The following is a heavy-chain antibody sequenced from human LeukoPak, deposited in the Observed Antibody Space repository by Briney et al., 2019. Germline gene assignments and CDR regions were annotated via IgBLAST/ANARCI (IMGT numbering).Heavy chain of an antibody. Sequence: QAGGSLRLSCAASGFTFNTYAMSWVRQAPGKGLEWVSVISGSGGTTYYAESVKGRFTVSRDNSKNTLSLQMNSLRAEDTAVYFCAKVSGAAGFQKGTYYYYGMDVCGQGTTVTVSS. CDR3: AKVSGAAGFQKGTYYYYGMDV. J-gene: IGHJ6*02. CDR1: GFTFNTYA. CDR2: ISGSGGTT. D-gene: IGHD6-13*01. V-gene: IGHV3-23*01.